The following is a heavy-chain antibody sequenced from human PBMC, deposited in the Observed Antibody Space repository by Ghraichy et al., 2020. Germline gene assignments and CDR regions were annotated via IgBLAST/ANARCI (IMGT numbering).Heavy chain of an antibody. CDR3: ARGLQYRTST. V-gene: IGHV3-30*04. CDR1: GFTFSSYA. Sequence: GESLNISCAASGFTFSSYAMHWVRQAPGKGLEWVAVISYDGSNKYYADSVKGRFTISRDNSKNTLYLQMNSLRAEDTAVYYCARGLQYRTSTWGQGTLVTVSS. J-gene: IGHJ4*02. D-gene: IGHD4-11*01. CDR2: ISYDGSNK.